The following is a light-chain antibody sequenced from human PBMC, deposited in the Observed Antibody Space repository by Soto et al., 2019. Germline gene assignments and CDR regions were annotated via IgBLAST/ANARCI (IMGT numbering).Light chain of an antibody. Sequence: QSVLTQPASVSGSPGQSITISCTGTSSDVGAYNYVSWYQQHASKAPKLMIYEVSNRPLGVSDRFSGSKSGNTASLTVSGLQAEDEAYYYCSAYTSSSALIFGGGTKLTVL. CDR1: SSDVGAYNY. J-gene: IGLJ2*01. CDR3: SAYTSSSALI. CDR2: EVS. V-gene: IGLV2-14*01.